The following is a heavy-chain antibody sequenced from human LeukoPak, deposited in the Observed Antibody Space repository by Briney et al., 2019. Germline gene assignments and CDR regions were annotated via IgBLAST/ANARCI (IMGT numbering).Heavy chain of an antibody. CDR1: GFTFSSYW. CDR3: ARELQGIAAAGTNY. Sequence: GGSLRLSCAASGFTFSSYWIHWVRQAPGKGLVWVSRIDSDGSSTIYADSVKGRFTISRDNAKNTLYLQMNSLRAEDTAVYYCARELQGIAAAGTNYWGQGTLVTVSS. V-gene: IGHV3-74*01. CDR2: IDSDGSST. J-gene: IGHJ4*02. D-gene: IGHD6-13*01.